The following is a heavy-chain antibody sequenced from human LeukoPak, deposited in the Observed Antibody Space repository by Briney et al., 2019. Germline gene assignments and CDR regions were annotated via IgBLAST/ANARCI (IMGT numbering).Heavy chain of an antibody. CDR1: GYTFTSYY. CDR3: ARAHGIVGATKALYY. Sequence: ASVTVSCTASGYTFTSYYMHWVRQAPGQGLEWMGLINPSGGSTSYAQKFQGRVTMTRDMSTSTVYMELSSLRSQDTAVYYCARAHGIVGATKALYYWGQGTLVTVS. D-gene: IGHD1-26*01. V-gene: IGHV1-46*01. CDR2: INPSGGST. J-gene: IGHJ4*02.